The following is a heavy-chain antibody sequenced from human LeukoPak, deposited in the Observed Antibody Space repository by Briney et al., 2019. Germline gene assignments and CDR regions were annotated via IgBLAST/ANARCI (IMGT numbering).Heavy chain of an antibody. CDR2: ISSSSSTI. Sequence: GGSLRLSCAASGFTFSSYSMNWVRQAPGKGLEWVSYISSSSSTIYYADSVKGQFTISRDNAKNSLYLQMNSLRAEDTAVYYCARDGTPSKSDQVLWYFDYWGQGTLVTVSS. CDR3: ARDGTPSKSDQVLWYFDY. V-gene: IGHV3-48*04. J-gene: IGHJ4*02. CDR1: GFTFSSYS. D-gene: IGHD2-2*01.